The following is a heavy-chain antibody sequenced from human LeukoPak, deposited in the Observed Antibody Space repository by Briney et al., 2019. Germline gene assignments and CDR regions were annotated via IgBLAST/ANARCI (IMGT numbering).Heavy chain of an antibody. J-gene: IGHJ4*02. D-gene: IGHD5-18*01. V-gene: IGHV4-34*01. Sequence: PSETLSLTCAVYGGSFSGYYWSWIRQPPGMGLEWIGEINHSGSTNYNPSLKSRVTISVDTSKNQFSLKLSSVTAADTAVYYCARGQRFFGYSYGFSYFDYWGQGTLVTVSS. CDR2: INHSGST. CDR1: GGSFSGYY. CDR3: ARGQRFFGYSYGFSYFDY.